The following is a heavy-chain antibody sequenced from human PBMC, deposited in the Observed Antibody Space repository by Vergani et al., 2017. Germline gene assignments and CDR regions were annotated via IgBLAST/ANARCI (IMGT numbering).Heavy chain of an antibody. CDR2: IYTSGST. J-gene: IGHJ6*02. CDR1: GGSISSGSYY. Sequence: QVQLQESGPGLVKPSQTLSLTCTVSGGSISSGSYYWSWIRQPAGKGLEWIGRIYTSGSTNYNPSLKSRVTISVDTSKNQFSLKLSSVTAANTAVYYCARDRVRPIVGATLDRFACGMDVWGQGTTVTVSS. D-gene: IGHD1-26*01. CDR3: ARDRVRPIVGATLDRFACGMDV. V-gene: IGHV4-61*02.